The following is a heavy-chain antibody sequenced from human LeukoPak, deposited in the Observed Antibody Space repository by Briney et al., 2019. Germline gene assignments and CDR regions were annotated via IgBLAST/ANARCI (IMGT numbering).Heavy chain of an antibody. V-gene: IGHV5-51*01. CDR3: ARQGSGWSNDF. CDR2: IYPADSDT. CDR1: GYTFSTNW. J-gene: IGHJ4*02. D-gene: IGHD6-19*01. Sequence: GESLQISCKASGYTFSTNWIGWVRHMPGKGLEWMGIIYPADSDTRYSPSFQGQVTISADKSISTAYLQWSSLRASDTAMYYCARQGSGWSNDFWGQGTLVTVSS.